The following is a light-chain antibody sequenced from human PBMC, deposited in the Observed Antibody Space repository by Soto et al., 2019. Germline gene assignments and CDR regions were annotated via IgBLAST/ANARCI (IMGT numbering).Light chain of an antibody. CDR2: GAS. CDR1: QSVSSNY. Sequence: EIVLTQSPGTLSLSPGERATLSCRASQSVSSNYLAWYQQKPGQAPRLLIYGASSRATGIPDRFSGSGSGTDFTLTISRLEPEDFAVYYCQQYGSSPPTCGQGTKVEIK. J-gene: IGKJ1*01. V-gene: IGKV3-20*01. CDR3: QQYGSSPPT.